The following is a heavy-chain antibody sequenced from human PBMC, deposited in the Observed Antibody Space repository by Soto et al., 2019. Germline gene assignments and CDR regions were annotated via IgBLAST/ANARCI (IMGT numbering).Heavy chain of an antibody. CDR2: IGAYNGNT. CDR1: GYTFTSYG. CDR3: ARDYDFWSGPDDYYYYGMDV. J-gene: IGHJ6*02. V-gene: IGHV1-18*04. Sequence: ASVKVSCKASGYTFTSYGISWVRQAPGQGLEWMGWIGAYNGNTNYAQKLQGRVTMTTDTSTSTAYMELRSLRSDDTAVYYCARDYDFWSGPDDYYYYGMDVWGQGTTVTVSS. D-gene: IGHD3-3*01.